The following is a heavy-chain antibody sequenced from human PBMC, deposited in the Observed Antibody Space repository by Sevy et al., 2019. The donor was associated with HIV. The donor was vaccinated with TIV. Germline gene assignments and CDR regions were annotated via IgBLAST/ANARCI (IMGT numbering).Heavy chain of an antibody. CDR3: ASALGDIVVVPAATAGYYYYGMDV. J-gene: IGHJ6*02. V-gene: IGHV4-34*01. D-gene: IGHD2-2*01. CDR1: GGSFSGYY. Sequence: SETLSLTCAVYGGSFSGYYWSWIRQPPGKGLEWIGEINHSGSTNYNPSLKSRVTISVDTSKNQFSLKLSSVTAADTAVYYWASALGDIVVVPAATAGYYYYGMDVWGQGTTVTVSS. CDR2: INHSGST.